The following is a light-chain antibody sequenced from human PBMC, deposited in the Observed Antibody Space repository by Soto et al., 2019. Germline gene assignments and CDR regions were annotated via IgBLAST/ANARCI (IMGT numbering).Light chain of an antibody. V-gene: IGKV4-1*01. Sequence: DIVMTQSPDSLAVSLGERATINCKSSQSVLYSANNKNYLAWYQQKPGQPPKLLIYWASTLESGVPDRFSCSGSGTDFNMTIRSLHAEDVAVYYCQQYYSTPYTLGEGTKLE. CDR3: QQYYSTPYT. CDR1: QSVLYSANNKNY. J-gene: IGKJ2*01. CDR2: WAS.